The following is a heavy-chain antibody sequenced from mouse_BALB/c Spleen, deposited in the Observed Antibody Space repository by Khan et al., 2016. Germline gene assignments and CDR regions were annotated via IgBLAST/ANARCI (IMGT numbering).Heavy chain of an antibody. CDR1: GFSLTSYG. CDR2: IWAGGST. D-gene: IGHD2-10*02. Sequence: VKLQESGPGLVAPSQSLSITCTVSGFSLTSYGVHWVRQPPGKGLEWLGVIWAGGSTNYNSALMSRLSISKDNSKSQVFLKMNSLQTDDTAMYYCANLDQGAYWGQGTLVTVSA. V-gene: IGHV2-9*02. CDR3: ANLDQGAY. J-gene: IGHJ3*01.